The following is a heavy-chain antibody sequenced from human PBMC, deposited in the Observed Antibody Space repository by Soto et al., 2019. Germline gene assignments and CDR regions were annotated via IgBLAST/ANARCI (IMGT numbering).Heavy chain of an antibody. CDR3: AREAMTGNWFDP. CDR1: GGSISSGGYY. Sequence: PSETLSLTCTVSGGSISSGGYYWSWVRQHPGKGLEWIGYIYYSGSTYYNPSLKSRVTISVDTSKNQFSLKLSSVTAADTAVYYCAREAMTGNWFDPWGQGTLVTVSS. D-gene: IGHD1-20*01. V-gene: IGHV4-31*03. J-gene: IGHJ5*02. CDR2: IYYSGST.